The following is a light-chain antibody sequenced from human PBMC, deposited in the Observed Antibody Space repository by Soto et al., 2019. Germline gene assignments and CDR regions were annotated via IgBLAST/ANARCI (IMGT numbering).Light chain of an antibody. CDR2: WAS. Sequence: DIVMTQSPDSLNVSLGERATINCRSSQSVLYSLNNKDYLAWYQQRPGQPPKLLIYWASTRESGVPDRFSGSGSGTDFTLTIRSLQAEDLAVYYCQQFYSTPLTFGGGTKVEIK. J-gene: IGKJ4*01. CDR1: QSVLYSLNNKDY. V-gene: IGKV4-1*01. CDR3: QQFYSTPLT.